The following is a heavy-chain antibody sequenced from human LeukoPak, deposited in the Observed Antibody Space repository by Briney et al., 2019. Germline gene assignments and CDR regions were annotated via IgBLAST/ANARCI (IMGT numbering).Heavy chain of an antibody. CDR2: ISYDGSNK. V-gene: IGHV3-30*04. CDR1: GFTFSSYA. CDR3: ARDRSQIPGYSSSWYY. Sequence: PGGSLRLSCAASGFTFSSYAMPWVRQAPGKGLEWVAVISYDGSNKYYADSVKGRFTISRANSKNTLYLQMNSLRAEDTAVYYCARDRSQIPGYSSSWYYWGQGTLVTVSS. J-gene: IGHJ4*02. D-gene: IGHD6-13*01.